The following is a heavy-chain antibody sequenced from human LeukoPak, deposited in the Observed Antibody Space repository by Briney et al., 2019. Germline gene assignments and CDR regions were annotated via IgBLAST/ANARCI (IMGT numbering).Heavy chain of an antibody. Sequence: PGGSLRLSCAASGFTFSSYWMHWVRQAPGKGLVWISRIYSDGSSTSYAASVKGRFTISSDNAKNTLYLQMTSLRAEDTAVYYCARASPDYDSSVREGADYYYYSVDVWGKGATVTMSS. CDR2: IYSDGSST. V-gene: IGHV3-74*01. J-gene: IGHJ6*03. D-gene: IGHD3-22*01. CDR3: ARASPDYDSSVREGADYYYYSVDV. CDR1: GFTFSSYW.